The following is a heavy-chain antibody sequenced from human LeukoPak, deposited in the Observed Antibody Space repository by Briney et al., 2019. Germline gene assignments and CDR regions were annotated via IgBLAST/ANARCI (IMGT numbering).Heavy chain of an antibody. CDR3: ARAGVPVPGTAWFDP. Sequence: PGGSLRLSCAASGFTVSSNYMSWVRQAPGKGLEWVSAIYSGGSTYYADSVKGRFTISRDNSKNTLYLQMNSLRAEDTAVYYCARAGVPVPGTAWFDPWGQGTLVTVSS. CDR1: GFTVSSNY. CDR2: IYSGGST. V-gene: IGHV3-53*01. J-gene: IGHJ5*02. D-gene: IGHD1-1*01.